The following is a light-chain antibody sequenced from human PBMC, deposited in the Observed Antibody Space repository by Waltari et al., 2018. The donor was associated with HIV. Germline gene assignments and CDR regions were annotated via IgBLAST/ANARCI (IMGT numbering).Light chain of an antibody. V-gene: IGLV2-14*03. CDR1: SSDVGDFNF. Sequence: QSALTHPASVSGSPGQSITISCTRSSSDVGDFNFVSWYQHRPGKAPKVMIYDFSYRPSGVSNRFSGSKSANTASLTISGLQAEDEAVYYCCSYTSSDTLWVFGGGTKLTVL. J-gene: IGLJ3*02. CDR3: CSYTSSDTLWV. CDR2: DFS.